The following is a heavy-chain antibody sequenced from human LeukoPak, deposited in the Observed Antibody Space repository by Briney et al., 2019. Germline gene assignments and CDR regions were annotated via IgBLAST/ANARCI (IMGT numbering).Heavy chain of an antibody. CDR2: IYYSGNT. D-gene: IGHD1-7*01. CDR3: ARGDWNYRFDY. J-gene: IGHJ4*02. V-gene: IGHV4-39*07. Sequence: SETLSLTCTVSGGSISSSSYYWGWIRQPPGKGLEWIGSIYYSGNTYYNPSLKSRVTISVDTSKNQFSLKLSSVTAADTAVYYCARGDWNYRFDYWGQGTLVTVSS. CDR1: GGSISSSSYY.